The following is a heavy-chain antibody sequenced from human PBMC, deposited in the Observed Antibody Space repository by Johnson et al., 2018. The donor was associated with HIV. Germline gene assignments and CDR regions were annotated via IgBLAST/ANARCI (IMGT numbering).Heavy chain of an antibody. CDR3: ARAWGDLAPDAFDI. J-gene: IGHJ3*02. V-gene: IGHV3-64*01. Sequence: EKLVESGGGLVQPGGSLRLSCAASGFTFSSYAMHWVRQAPGQGLEYVSAISRNGGSTYYANSVKGRFTNSRDNSTNTLYLQMGSLRAGDTAVYYCARAWGDLAPDAFDIWGQGTMVTVSS. D-gene: IGHD7-27*01. CDR2: ISRNGGST. CDR1: GFTFSSYA.